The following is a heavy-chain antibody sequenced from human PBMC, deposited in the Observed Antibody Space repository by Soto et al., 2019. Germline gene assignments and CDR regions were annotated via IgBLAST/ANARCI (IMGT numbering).Heavy chain of an antibody. CDR2: IRKDKSKT. CDR3: ARDDSSGWTQDH. D-gene: IGHD6-19*01. CDR1: GFTFSSFG. V-gene: IGHV3-33*01. J-gene: IGHJ4*02. Sequence: PGGSLRLSCAASGFTFSSFGMHWVRQAPGKGLERVTIIRKDKSKTYYADTVKGRFTVSRDNSKNTLYLQMNSLRAEDTAVYYCARDDSSGWTQDHWGQGT.